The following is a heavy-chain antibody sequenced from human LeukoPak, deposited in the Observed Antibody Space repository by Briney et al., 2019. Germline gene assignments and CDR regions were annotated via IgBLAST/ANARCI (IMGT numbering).Heavy chain of an antibody. Sequence: SETLSLTCTVSGGSISSYYWSWIRQPPGKGLEWVGRVFTSGIISGNTNYNPSLKSRVTMSVDTSNNQFSLKLRSVTAADTAVYYCARDRYYYDSSSYYSAFDTWGQGTMVTVSS. CDR3: ARDRYYYDSSSYYSAFDT. J-gene: IGHJ3*02. D-gene: IGHD3-22*01. V-gene: IGHV4-4*07. CDR1: GGSISSYY. CDR2: VFTSGIISGNT.